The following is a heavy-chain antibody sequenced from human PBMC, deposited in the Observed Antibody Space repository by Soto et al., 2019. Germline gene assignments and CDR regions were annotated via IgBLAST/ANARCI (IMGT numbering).Heavy chain of an antibody. CDR3: ARGTFGVVKD. Sequence: QVQLQESGPGLVKPSETLSLTCTVSGGSISSYYWSWIRQSPGKGLEWIGYMYYSGSTNYTPSLKSRVTISIDTSRTQFSLTLSSVTAADTAVYYCARGTFGVVKDWGQGTLVTVSS. J-gene: IGHJ4*02. CDR1: GGSISSYY. D-gene: IGHD3-3*01. CDR2: MYYSGST. V-gene: IGHV4-59*01.